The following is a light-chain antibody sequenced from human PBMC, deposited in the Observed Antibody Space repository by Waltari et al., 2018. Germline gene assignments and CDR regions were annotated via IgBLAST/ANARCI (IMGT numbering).Light chain of an antibody. CDR3: HSRDATGVGGS. V-gene: IGLV3-19*01. CDR2: DKN. J-gene: IGLJ2*01. Sequence: SSELTQDPVVSVAMGQTARLTFPGDSLRRYYASWYQQRPGQAPILVMFDKNNRPSGVPDRFSGSSSDNSASLTITGAQAEDEASYYCHSRDATGVGGSFGGGTKLTVL. CDR1: SLRRYY.